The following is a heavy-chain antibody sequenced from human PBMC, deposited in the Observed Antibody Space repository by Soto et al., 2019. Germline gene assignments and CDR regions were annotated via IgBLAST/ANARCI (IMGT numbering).Heavy chain of an antibody. CDR2: ISYDGSRK. V-gene: IGHV3-30-3*01. Sequence: QVHLVESGGGVVQPGSSLRLSCAASEFTFRIFAMHWLRQSPGKGLEWVAVISYDGSRKADSVKGRFTVSRDNSWNTLYLQMNSLRAEDTAIYYCARGDREDIEEVVGVRPGEYSTDVWGQGTTVTVSS. CDR1: EFTFRIFA. D-gene: IGHD1-26*01. CDR3: ARGDREDIEEVVGVRPGEYSTDV. J-gene: IGHJ6*02.